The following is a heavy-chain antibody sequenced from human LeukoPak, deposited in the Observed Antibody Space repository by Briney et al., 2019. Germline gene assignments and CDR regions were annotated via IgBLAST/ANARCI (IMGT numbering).Heavy chain of an antibody. CDR3: ARELERSGFDP. D-gene: IGHD6-19*01. CDR1: GFTFSSYE. V-gene: IGHV3-48*03. J-gene: IGHJ5*02. Sequence: GRSLRLSCAASGFTFSSYEMNWVRQAPGKGLEWVSYISSSGSTKDYADSVKGRFTISRDNAKNSLYLQMNSLRAEDTGVYYCARELERSGFDPWGQGTLVTVSS. CDR2: ISSSGSTK.